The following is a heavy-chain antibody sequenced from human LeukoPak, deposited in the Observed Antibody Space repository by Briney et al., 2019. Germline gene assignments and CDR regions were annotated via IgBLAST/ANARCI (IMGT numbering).Heavy chain of an antibody. CDR2: ISDRGDRT. Sequence: GSLRLSCAASGFTFTNYAMSWVRQAPGKGLEWVSAISDRGDRTYYTDSVKGRFTISRDNSKTTLYLQMNSLRAEDTAVYYCAKDGSGSYYTPSNFDYWGQGTLVTISS. D-gene: IGHD3-10*01. V-gene: IGHV3-23*01. CDR3: AKDGSGSYYTPSNFDY. CDR1: GFTFTNYA. J-gene: IGHJ4*02.